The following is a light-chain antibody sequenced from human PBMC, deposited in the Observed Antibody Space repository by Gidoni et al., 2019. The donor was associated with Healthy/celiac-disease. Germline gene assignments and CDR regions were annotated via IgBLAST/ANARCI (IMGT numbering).Light chain of an antibody. J-gene: IGLJ2*01. Sequence: SYELTQPPPVSVSPGQTASITCSGDKLGDKYACWYQQKPGQSPVLVIYQDSKRPSGIPERFSGSNSGNTATLTISGTQAMDEADYYCQAWDSKVVFGGGTKLTVL. V-gene: IGLV3-1*01. CDR3: QAWDSKVV. CDR1: KLGDKY. CDR2: QDS.